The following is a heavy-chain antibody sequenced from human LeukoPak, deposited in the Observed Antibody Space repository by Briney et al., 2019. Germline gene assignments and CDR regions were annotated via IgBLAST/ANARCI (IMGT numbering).Heavy chain of an antibody. CDR1: GGSISSYY. CDR2: IYYSGST. CDR3: ARGRGSRPGIAAAGEKLTFDY. J-gene: IGHJ4*02. Sequence: SETLSLTCTVSGGSISSYYWSWIRQPPGKGLEWIGYIYYSGSTNYNPSLKSRVTISVDTSKNQFSLKLSSVTAADTAVYYCARGRGSRPGIAAAGEKLTFDYWGQGTLVTVSS. D-gene: IGHD6-13*01. V-gene: IGHV4-59*12.